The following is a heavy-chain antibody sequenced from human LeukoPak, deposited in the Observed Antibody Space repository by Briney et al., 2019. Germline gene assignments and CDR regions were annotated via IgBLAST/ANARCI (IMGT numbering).Heavy chain of an antibody. CDR3: AKRGQDDSVIDY. CDR1: GFAFSSYG. CDR2: IRYDGRKE. J-gene: IGHJ4*02. V-gene: IGHV3-30*02. Sequence: GGSLRLSCVASGFAFSSYGMHWVRQAPGKGLEWVAFIRYDGRKEYYADPLKGRFTISRDNSKNTLSLQVNSLRAEDTAVYYCAKRGQDDSVIDYWGQGTLVTVSS. D-gene: IGHD3-3*01.